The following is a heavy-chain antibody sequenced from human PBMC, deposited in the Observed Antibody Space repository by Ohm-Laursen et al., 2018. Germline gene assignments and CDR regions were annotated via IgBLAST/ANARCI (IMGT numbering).Heavy chain of an antibody. V-gene: IGHV2-70*11. CDR2: IDWDDDK. CDR3: ARMIAVAGLIYYYYYGMDV. J-gene: IGHJ6*02. D-gene: IGHD6-19*01. CDR1: GFSLSASGMC. Sequence: TQTLTLTCTFSGFSLSASGMCVSWIRQPPGKALEWLARIDWDDDKSYSTSLKSRLTISKDTSKSQMVLTMTNMDPVDTATYYCARMIAVAGLIYYYYYGMDVWGQGTTVTVSS.